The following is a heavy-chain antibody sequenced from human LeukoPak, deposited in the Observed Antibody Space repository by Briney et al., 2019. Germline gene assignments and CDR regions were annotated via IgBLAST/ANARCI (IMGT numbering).Heavy chain of an antibody. CDR3: ARGLEGYSSGWSRGGDNWFDP. CDR2: IYTSGST. J-gene: IGHJ5*02. CDR1: GGSISSYY. Sequence: PSETLSLTCTVSGGSISSYYWSWIRQPAGKGLEWIGRIYTSGSTNYNPSPKSRVTMSVDTSKNQFSLKLSSVTAADTAVYYCARGLEGYSSGWSRGGDNWFDPWGQGTLVTVSS. V-gene: IGHV4-4*07. D-gene: IGHD6-19*01.